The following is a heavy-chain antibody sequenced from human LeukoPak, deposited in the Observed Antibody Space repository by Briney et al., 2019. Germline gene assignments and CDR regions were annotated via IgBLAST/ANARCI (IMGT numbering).Heavy chain of an antibody. D-gene: IGHD1-26*01. J-gene: IGHJ4*02. V-gene: IGHV3-23*01. CDR1: GLTFSSYA. CDR2: ISGSGGST. CDR3: AKDLDSGSYYFDY. Sequence: PGGSLRLSCAASGLTFSSYAMSWVRQAPGKGLEWVSAISGSGGSTYYADSVKGRFTISRDNSKNTLYLQMNSLRAEDTAVYYCAKDLDSGSYYFDYWGQGTLVTVSS.